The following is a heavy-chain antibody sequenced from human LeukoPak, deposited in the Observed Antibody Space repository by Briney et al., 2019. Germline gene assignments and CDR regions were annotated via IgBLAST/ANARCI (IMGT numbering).Heavy chain of an antibody. D-gene: IGHD6-19*01. Sequence: GGSLRLSCAASGLTFSSYAMDWVRQAPGKGLEWVSAISGSSTSTYYADSVKDRFTISRDNSKNTLYLQMSSLGAEDTAIYYCAKDPRYSSGPDAFDMWGQGTMVTVSS. CDR2: ISGSSTST. V-gene: IGHV3-23*01. J-gene: IGHJ3*02. CDR3: AKDPRYSSGPDAFDM. CDR1: GLTFSSYA.